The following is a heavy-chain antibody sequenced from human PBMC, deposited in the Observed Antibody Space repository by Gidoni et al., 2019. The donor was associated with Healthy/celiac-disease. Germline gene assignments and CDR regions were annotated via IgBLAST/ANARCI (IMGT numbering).Heavy chain of an antibody. V-gene: IGHV3-74*01. CDR1: GFTFSSYW. D-gene: IGHD3-10*01. J-gene: IGHJ5*02. CDR2: INSDGSST. CDR3: ASTEFPNWFDP. Sequence: EVQLVESGGGVVQPGGSLRRSCAASGFTFSSYWMHWVRQAPGKGLVWVSRINSDGSSTSYADSVKGRFTISRDNAKNTLYLQMNSLRAEDTAVYYCASTEFPNWFDPWGQGTLVTVSS.